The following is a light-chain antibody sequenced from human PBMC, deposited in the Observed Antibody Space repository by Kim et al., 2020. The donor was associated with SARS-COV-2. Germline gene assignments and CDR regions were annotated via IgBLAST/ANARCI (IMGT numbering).Light chain of an antibody. V-gene: IGKV3-15*01. Sequence: EIVMTQSPATLSLSPGEGATLSCRASQNINNNLVWYQQRPGQAPRLLIFSASTRATGIPARFSGSGSGTEFTLTISSLQSEDLALYYCQQYKDWPLTFGGGTKVDIK. CDR2: SAS. J-gene: IGKJ4*01. CDR3: QQYKDWPLT. CDR1: QNINNN.